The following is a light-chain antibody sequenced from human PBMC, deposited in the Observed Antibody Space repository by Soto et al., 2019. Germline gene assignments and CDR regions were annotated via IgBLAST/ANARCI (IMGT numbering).Light chain of an antibody. V-gene: IGLV2-14*01. CDR2: DVS. Sequence: QSAPTQPASVSGSPGQSITISCTGTSSDVGGYKYVSWYQQYPGKAPKLMIYDVSNRPSGVSNRFSGSKSGNTASLTISGLQAEDEADYYCSSYTSSSTYVFGIGTKLTVL. J-gene: IGLJ1*01. CDR1: SSDVGGYKY. CDR3: SSYTSSSTYV.